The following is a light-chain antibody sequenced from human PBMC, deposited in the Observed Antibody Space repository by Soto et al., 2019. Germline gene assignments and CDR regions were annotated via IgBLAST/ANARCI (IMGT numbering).Light chain of an antibody. CDR2: EVS. V-gene: IGLV2-14*01. CDR1: SYDVGAYNY. Sequence: QSALTQPASVSGSPGQSITISCTGTSYDVGAYNYVSWYQQHPGKAPKLMISEVSNRPSGISNRFSGSKSGNTASLTISGLQAEDEADYYCISYTIASTWVFGGGTKLTVL. J-gene: IGLJ3*02. CDR3: ISYTIASTWV.